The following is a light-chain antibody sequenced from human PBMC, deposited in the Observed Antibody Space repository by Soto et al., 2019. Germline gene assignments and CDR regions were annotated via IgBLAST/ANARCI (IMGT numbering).Light chain of an antibody. J-gene: IGLJ1*01. Sequence: QSALTQPASVSGSPGQPITISCTGTSSDVGSFDSVAWYQHNPGKAPKLMIYDVSNRPSGVCSRFSGSKSGNTASLSISGLQTEDEANYYCSSFTTSSTLVFGTGTKLTVL. V-gene: IGLV2-14*01. CDR3: SSFTTSSTLV. CDR1: SSDVGSFDS. CDR2: DVS.